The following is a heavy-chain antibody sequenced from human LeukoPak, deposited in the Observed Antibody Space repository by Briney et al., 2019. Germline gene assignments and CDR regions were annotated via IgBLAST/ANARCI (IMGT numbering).Heavy chain of an antibody. CDR2: IRNKANSYAT. J-gene: IGHJ4*02. D-gene: IGHD3-22*01. CDR1: GFTFSGSA. CDR3: TRRSSDDSSGYYVH. Sequence: GGSLKLSCAASGFTFSGSAMHWVRQASEKGLEWVGRIRNKANSYATAYSGSVKGRSTISRDDSKNTAYLQMNSLKTEDTAVYYCTRRSSDDSSGYYVHWGQGTLVTVSS. V-gene: IGHV3-73*01.